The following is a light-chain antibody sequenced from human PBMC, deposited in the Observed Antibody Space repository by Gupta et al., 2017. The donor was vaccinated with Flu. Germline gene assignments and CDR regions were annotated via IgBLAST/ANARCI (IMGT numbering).Light chain of an antibody. CDR2: SNT. CDR1: SSNIGSNY. V-gene: IGLV1-47*02. Sequence: QSVLTHPPSASGTPGQRVTISCSGSSSNIGSNYVYWYQQLPGTAPKLLIYSNTQRPSGVPDRFSGSKSGTSASLAISGLRSEDEAEDYCEEWEESMRGWVFGGGTKLTVL. J-gene: IGLJ3*02. CDR3: EEWEESMRGWV.